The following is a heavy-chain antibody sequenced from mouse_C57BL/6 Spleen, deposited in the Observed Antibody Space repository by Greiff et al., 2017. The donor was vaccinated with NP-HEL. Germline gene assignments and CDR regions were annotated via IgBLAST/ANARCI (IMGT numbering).Heavy chain of an antibody. Sequence: EVQRVESGGGLVKPGGSLKLSCAASGFTFSDYGMHWVRQAPEKGLEWVAYISSGSSTIYYVDTVKGRFTISRDNAKNTLFLQMTSLRSEDTAMYYCARPDWEDDYFDYWGQGTTLTVSS. D-gene: IGHD4-1*01. CDR2: ISSGSSTI. J-gene: IGHJ2*01. CDR3: ARPDWEDDYFDY. V-gene: IGHV5-17*01. CDR1: GFTFSDYG.